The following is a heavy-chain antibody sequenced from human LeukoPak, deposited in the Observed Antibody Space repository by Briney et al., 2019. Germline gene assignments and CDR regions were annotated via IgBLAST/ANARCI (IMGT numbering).Heavy chain of an antibody. J-gene: IGHJ4*02. D-gene: IGHD3-10*01. CDR2: ISYDGSNK. V-gene: IGHV3-30*04. Sequence: GRSPRLSCAASGFTFSSYAMHWVRQAPGKGLEWVAVISYDGSNKYYADSVKGRFTISRDNSKNTLYLQMNSLRAEDTAVYYCARVRDFGYWGQGTLVTVSS. CDR3: ARVRDFGY. CDR1: GFTFSSYA.